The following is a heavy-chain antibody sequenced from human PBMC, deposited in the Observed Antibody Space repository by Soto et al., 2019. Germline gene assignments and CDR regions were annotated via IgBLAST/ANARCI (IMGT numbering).Heavy chain of an antibody. CDR2: IYTSGST. Sequence: SETLSLTCTVSGGSISSYYWSWIRQPAGKGLEWIGRIYTSGSTNYNPSLKSPVTMSVDTSKNQFSLKLSSVTAADTAVYYCARDTERPDIVVVPAAIEQSVSQPGVFDPWGQGTLVTVSS. CDR3: ARDTERPDIVVVPAAIEQSVSQPGVFDP. V-gene: IGHV4-4*07. J-gene: IGHJ5*02. CDR1: GGSISSYY. D-gene: IGHD2-2*02.